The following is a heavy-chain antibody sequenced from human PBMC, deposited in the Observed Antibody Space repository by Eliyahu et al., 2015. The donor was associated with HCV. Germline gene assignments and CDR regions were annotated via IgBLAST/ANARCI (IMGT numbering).Heavy chain of an antibody. D-gene: IGHD6-19*01. Sequence: QVQLVESGEGVVQPGRSLRLSCAASGFXFXXYAMHWVRQAPGKGLEWVAVISYDGSNKYYADSVKGRFTISRDNSKNTLYLQMNSLRAEDTAVYYCSNTRLNKGYSSGWRNYYYGMDVWGQGTTVTVSS. V-gene: IGHV3-30-3*01. CDR1: GFXFXXYA. J-gene: IGHJ6*02. CDR2: ISYDGSNK. CDR3: SNTRLNKGYSSGWRNYYYGMDV.